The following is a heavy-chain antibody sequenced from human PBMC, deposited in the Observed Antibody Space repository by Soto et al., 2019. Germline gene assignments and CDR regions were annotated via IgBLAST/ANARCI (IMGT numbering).Heavy chain of an antibody. J-gene: IGHJ6*02. V-gene: IGHV6-1*01. Sequence: SQTLSLTCRGSGDTVSSNSVAWNWVRQSPSRGLEWLGRTYYRSRWYSDYAVSVRSRIDINADTSKNQVSLQLNSVTPEDTAVYYCARSEEDSDYYYYGMDVWGQGTTVTVS. CDR1: GDTVSSNSVA. D-gene: IGHD2-15*01. CDR2: TYYRSRWYS. CDR3: ARSEEDSDYYYYGMDV.